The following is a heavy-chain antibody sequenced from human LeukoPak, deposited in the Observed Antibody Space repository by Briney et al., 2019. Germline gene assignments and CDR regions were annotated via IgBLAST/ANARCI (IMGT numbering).Heavy chain of an antibody. D-gene: IGHD6-19*01. CDR1: GFSFSIYS. CDR2: IRAEGAPT. J-gene: IGHJ4*02. Sequence: PGGSLRLSCRASGFSFSIYSMNWVRQAPGKGLEWVSVIRAEGAPTYYADSVKGRFTISRDNSKNMLYLQMNSLRAEDKATYYCVKDGHCRDSRCATKIVVAGYLDHWGQGTQVTVSA. CDR3: VKDGHCRDSRCATKIVVAGYLDH. V-gene: IGHV3-23*01.